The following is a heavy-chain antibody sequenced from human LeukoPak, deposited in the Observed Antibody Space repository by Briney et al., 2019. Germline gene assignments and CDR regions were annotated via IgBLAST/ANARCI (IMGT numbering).Heavy chain of an antibody. CDR2: IYTSGST. D-gene: IGHD6-19*01. Sequence: PSETLSLTCTVSGGSISSYYWSWIRQPAGKGLEWIGRIYTSGSTNYNPSLKSRVTMSVDTSKNQFSLKLSSVTAADTAVYYCASDQRYSSGWYESYWGQGTLVTVSS. V-gene: IGHV4-4*07. J-gene: IGHJ4*02. CDR3: ASDQRYSSGWYESY. CDR1: GGSISSYY.